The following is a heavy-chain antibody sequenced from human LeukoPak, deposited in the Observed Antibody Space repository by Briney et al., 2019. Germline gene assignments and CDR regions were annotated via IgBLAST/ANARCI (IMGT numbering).Heavy chain of an antibody. CDR2: IYTSGST. Sequence: SETLSLTCTVSGGSISGYYWSWIRQPAGKGLEWIGRIYTSGSTNYNPSLKSRVTMPVDTSKNQFSLKLSSVTAADTAVYYCTTGGLNDYGDSSTFDYWGQGTLVTVSS. J-gene: IGHJ4*02. D-gene: IGHD4-17*01. CDR1: GGSISGYY. V-gene: IGHV4-4*07. CDR3: TTGGLNDYGDSSTFDY.